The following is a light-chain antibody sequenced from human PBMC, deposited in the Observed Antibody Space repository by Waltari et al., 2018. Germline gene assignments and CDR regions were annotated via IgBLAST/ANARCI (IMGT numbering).Light chain of an antibody. J-gene: IGLJ3*02. CDR1: SPDIGTFA. V-gene: IGLV1-40*01. Sequence: QSVLTQPPSVSGAPGQTVTIPCTGSSPDIGTFAVPWYQHFPKPPPKLLVFGNTNRPSGVPDRFSGSKSGTSASLAITGLQAEDEADYYCQSYDNTLGNSGVFGGGTKVTVL. CDR2: GNT. CDR3: QSYDNTLGNSGV.